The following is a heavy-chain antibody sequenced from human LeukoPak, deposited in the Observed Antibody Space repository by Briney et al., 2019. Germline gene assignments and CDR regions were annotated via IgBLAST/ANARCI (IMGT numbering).Heavy chain of an antibody. CDR3: ARVEDYDILTGFDY. CDR1: GFTFSSYA. D-gene: IGHD3-9*01. Sequence: GGSLRLSCAASGFTFSSYAMSWVRQAPGKGLEWVSAISGSGGSTYYADSVKGRFTISRDNSKNTLYLQMNSLRAEDTAVYYCARVEDYDILTGFDYWGQGNLVTVSS. CDR2: ISGSGGST. V-gene: IGHV3-23*01. J-gene: IGHJ4*02.